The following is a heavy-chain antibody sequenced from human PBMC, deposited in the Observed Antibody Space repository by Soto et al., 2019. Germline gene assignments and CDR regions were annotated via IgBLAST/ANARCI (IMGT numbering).Heavy chain of an antibody. CDR3: ARGILGSRGELLAIHYYYYGMDV. J-gene: IGHJ6*02. Sequence: SVKVSCKASGGTFSSYAISWVRQAPGQGLEWMGGIIPIFGTANYAQKFQGRVTITADKSTSTAYMELSSLRSEDTAVYYCARGILGSRGELLAIHYYYYGMDVWGQGTTVTV. CDR2: IIPIFGTA. V-gene: IGHV1-69*06. CDR1: GGTFSSYA. D-gene: IGHD1-26*01.